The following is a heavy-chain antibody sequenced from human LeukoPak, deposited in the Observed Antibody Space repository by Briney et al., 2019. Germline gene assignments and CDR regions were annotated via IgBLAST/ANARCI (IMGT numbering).Heavy chain of an antibody. Sequence: PSETLSLTCTVSGVSISSYYWSWIRQPPGKGLEGIGYIYYSGSTNYNPSLKSRVTISVDTSKNQFSLKLSSVTAADTAVYYCARHRRGYCTNGVCKVVVDYFDYWGQGTLVTVSS. CDR1: GVSISSYY. CDR2: IYYSGST. V-gene: IGHV4-59*08. D-gene: IGHD2-8*01. J-gene: IGHJ4*02. CDR3: ARHRRGYCTNGVCKVVVDYFDY.